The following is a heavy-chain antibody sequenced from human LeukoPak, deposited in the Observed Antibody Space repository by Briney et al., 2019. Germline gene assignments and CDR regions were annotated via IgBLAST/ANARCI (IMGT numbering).Heavy chain of an antibody. CDR3: ARSLTGLDY. V-gene: IGHV4-61*01. CDR2: IYYSGST. Sequence: SETLSLTCTVSGGSVSSGSYYWTWIRQPPGKGLEWIGYIYYSGSTNYNPSLKSRVTISVDTSKNQSSLKLSSVTAADTAVYYCARSLTGLDYWGQGALVTVSS. D-gene: IGHD3-9*01. J-gene: IGHJ4*02. CDR1: GGSVSSGSYY.